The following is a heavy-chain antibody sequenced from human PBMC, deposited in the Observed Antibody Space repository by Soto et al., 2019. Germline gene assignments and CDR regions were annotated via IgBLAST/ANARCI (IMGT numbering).Heavy chain of an antibody. CDR2: ISWNGGSQ. V-gene: IGHV3-9*01. D-gene: IGHD2-2*02. Sequence: DVQLVESGGDVQQPGRSLRLSCAASGFTFDDYALHWVRRRPGKGLEWVSGISWNGGSQGYADSVKGRLTISRDNAKNSLYLQMNSLRTDDTALYFCVKDIRTSLYTTGWFENWGQGTQVTVS. J-gene: IGHJ5*02. CDR1: GFTFDDYA. CDR3: VKDIRTSLYTTGWFEN.